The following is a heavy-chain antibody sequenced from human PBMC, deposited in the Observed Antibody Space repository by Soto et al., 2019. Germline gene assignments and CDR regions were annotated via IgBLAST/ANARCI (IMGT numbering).Heavy chain of an antibody. CDR1: GGTFSSYA. Sequence: QVQLVQSGAEVKKPGSSVKVSCKASGGTFSSYAISWVRQAPGQGLEWMGGIIPIFGTANYAQKFQGRVTITEDKYTSTAYMELSSLRSEDTAVYYCVQGPPYYYGMDVWGQGTTFTVSS. CDR3: VQGPPYYYGMDV. CDR2: IIPIFGTA. J-gene: IGHJ6*02. D-gene: IGHD4-4*01. V-gene: IGHV1-69*06.